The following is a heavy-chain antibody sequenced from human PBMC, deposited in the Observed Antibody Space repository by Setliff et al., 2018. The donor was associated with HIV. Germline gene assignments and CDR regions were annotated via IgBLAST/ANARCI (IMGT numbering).Heavy chain of an antibody. Sequence: SGPTLVNPTQTLTLTCTFSGFSLSTSGMRVSWIRQPPGKALEWLARIDWDDDKFYSTSLKTRLTISKDTSKNQVVLTLTNMDPVDTATYFCARGYSSSWYPDAYDIWGQGTMVTVSS. J-gene: IGHJ3*02. CDR3: ARGYSSSWYPDAYDI. CDR1: GFSLSTSGMR. CDR2: IDWDDDK. D-gene: IGHD6-13*01. V-gene: IGHV2-70*04.